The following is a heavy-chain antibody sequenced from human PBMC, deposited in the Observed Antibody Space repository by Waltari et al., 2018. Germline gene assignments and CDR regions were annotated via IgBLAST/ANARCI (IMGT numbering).Heavy chain of an antibody. J-gene: IGHJ4*02. CDR2: INHSGST. D-gene: IGHD6-19*01. V-gene: IGHV4-34*01. Sequence: QVQLQQWGAGLLKPSETLSLTCAVYGGSFSGYYWSWIRQPPGKGLEWIGEINHSGSTNYNPSLKSRVTISVDTSKNQFSRKLSSVTAADTAVYYCAGGFGSGWSYYFDYWGQGTLVTVSS. CDR3: AGGFGSGWSYYFDY. CDR1: GGSFSGYY.